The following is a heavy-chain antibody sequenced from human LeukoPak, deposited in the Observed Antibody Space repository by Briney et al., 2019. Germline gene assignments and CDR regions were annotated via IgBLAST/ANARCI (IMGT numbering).Heavy chain of an antibody. V-gene: IGHV4-59*01. CDR2: IYYSGST. CDR3: ARVRPQEYCGGDCYSWYFDL. Sequence: SETLSLTCTVSGGSISSYYWSWIRQPPGKGLEWIGYIYYSGSTNYNPSLKSRVTISVDTSKNQFSLKLSSVTAAGTAVYYCARVRPQEYCGGDCYSWYFDLWGRGTLVTVSS. CDR1: GGSISSYY. D-gene: IGHD2-21*02. J-gene: IGHJ2*01.